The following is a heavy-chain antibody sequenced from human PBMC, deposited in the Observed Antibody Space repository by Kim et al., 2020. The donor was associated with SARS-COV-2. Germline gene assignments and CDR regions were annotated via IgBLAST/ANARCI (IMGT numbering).Heavy chain of an antibody. CDR3: ARDRGDWNGGTCKTILDY. D-gene: IGHD2-15*01. CDR2: IKQDGSDE. J-gene: IGHJ4*02. Sequence: GGSLRLSCVAPGFSLSGSWVSWGRQAPGKGREWVADIKQDGSDEHYVDSVKGRFTISRDNDKNSGYLQMNSLRAEDPAVYYCARDRGDWNGGTCKTILDYWGQGTPVTVSS. V-gene: IGHV3-7*03. CDR1: GFSLSGSW.